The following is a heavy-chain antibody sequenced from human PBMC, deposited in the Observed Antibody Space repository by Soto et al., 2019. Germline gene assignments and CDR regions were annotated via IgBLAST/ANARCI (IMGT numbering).Heavy chain of an antibody. V-gene: IGHV4-30-2*01. Sequence: QLQLQESGSGLVKPSQTLSLNCAVSGGSISSGNSYAWSWIRQPPGKGLEWIGAISHTGRTSYNPSLKGRAPMSVDKSKEQFALKLSSVTAADMAVYYCARAVAPYLGTWFDPWGQGSLVIVSS. CDR1: GGSISSGNSYA. D-gene: IGHD3-16*01. J-gene: IGHJ5*02. CDR3: ARAVAPYLGTWFDP. CDR2: ISHTGRT.